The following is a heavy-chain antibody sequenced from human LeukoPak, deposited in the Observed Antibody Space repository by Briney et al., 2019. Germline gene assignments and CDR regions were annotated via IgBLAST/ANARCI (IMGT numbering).Heavy chain of an antibody. J-gene: IGHJ4*02. D-gene: IGHD3-10*01. V-gene: IGHV4-4*07. CDR2: IYTSGST. CDR1: GGSISSYY. Sequence: PSETLSLTCTVSGGSISSYYWSWIRQPAGKGLEWIGRIYTSGSTNYSPSLKSRVTMSVDTSKNQFSLKLSSVTAADTAVYYCARGPTESMVWGVITGKFDYWGQGTLVTVSS. CDR3: ARGPTESMVWGVITGKFDY.